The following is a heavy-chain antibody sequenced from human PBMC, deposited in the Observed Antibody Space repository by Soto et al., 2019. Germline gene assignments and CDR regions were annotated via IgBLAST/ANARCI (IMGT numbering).Heavy chain of an antibody. CDR3: AKDGSYYDFDY. V-gene: IGHV3-23*01. CDR1: GFTFSSYG. Sequence: PGGSLRLSCEASGFTFSSYGMTWVRQAPGKGLEWVSTITAGGTTLYADSVKGRFTISRDNSQNTLYLQMTRLKADDTAVYYCAKDGSYYDFDYWGQGTQVTVSS. J-gene: IGHJ4*02. CDR2: ITAGGTT. D-gene: IGHD3-10*01.